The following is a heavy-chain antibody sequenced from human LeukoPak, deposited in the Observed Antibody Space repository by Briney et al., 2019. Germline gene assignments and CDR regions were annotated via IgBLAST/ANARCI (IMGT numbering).Heavy chain of an antibody. CDR1: GFTFSSYA. J-gene: IGHJ4*02. V-gene: IGHV3-30-3*01. D-gene: IGHD6-13*01. Sequence: GRSLRLSCAASGFTFSSYAMHWVREAPGKGLEWVAVISYDGSNKYYADSVKGRVTISRDNSKHTLYLQMNSLTAEETAVYYCARDSAAGTLDYSGEGTLVTASS. CDR2: ISYDGSNK. CDR3: ARDSAAGTLDY.